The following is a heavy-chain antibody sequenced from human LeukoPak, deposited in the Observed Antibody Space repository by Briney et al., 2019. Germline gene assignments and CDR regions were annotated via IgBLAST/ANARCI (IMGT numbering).Heavy chain of an antibody. D-gene: IGHD3-10*01. CDR1: GFTFDDYA. V-gene: IGHV3-9*01. CDR2: ISWNSGSI. J-gene: IGHJ6*02. Sequence: PGGSLRLSCAASGFTFDDYAMHWVRQAPGKGLEWVSGISWNSGSIGYADSVKGRFTISRDNARNSLYLQMNSLRAEDTALYYCAKDSRYGSAGGMDVWGQGTTVTVSS. CDR3: AKDSRYGSAGGMDV.